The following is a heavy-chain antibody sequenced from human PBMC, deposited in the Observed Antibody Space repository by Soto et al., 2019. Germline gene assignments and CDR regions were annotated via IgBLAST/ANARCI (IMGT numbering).Heavy chain of an antibody. CDR1: GGSISSYY. V-gene: IGHV4-59*08. D-gene: IGHD5-12*01. J-gene: IGHJ4*02. CDR2: IYYSGST. Sequence: SETLSLTCTVSGGSISSYYWSWIRQPPGKGLEWIGYIYYSGSTNYNPSLKSRVTISVDTSKNQFSLKLSSVTAADTAVYYCARLDVNIVATIFDYWGQGTLVTVSS. CDR3: ARLDVNIVATIFDY.